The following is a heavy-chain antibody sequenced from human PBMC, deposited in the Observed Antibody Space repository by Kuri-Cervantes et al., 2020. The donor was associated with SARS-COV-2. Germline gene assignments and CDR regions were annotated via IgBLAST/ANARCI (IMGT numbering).Heavy chain of an antibody. J-gene: IGHJ4*02. CDR3: ARDSARYSSSLDY. V-gene: IGHV4-59*01. CDR1: GGSISSYH. CDR2: IYYSGST. D-gene: IGHD6-13*01. Sequence: SETLSLTCTVSGGSISSYHWSWIRQPPGKGLEWIGYIYYSGSTNYNPSLKSRVTISVDTSKNQFSLKLSSVTAADTAVYYCARDSARYSSSLDYWGQGTLVTVSS.